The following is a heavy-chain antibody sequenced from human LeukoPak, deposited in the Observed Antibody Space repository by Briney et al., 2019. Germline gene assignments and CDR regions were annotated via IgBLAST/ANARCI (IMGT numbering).Heavy chain of an antibody. J-gene: IGHJ6*02. CDR1: GYTFTGYY. Sequence: ASVKVSCKASGYTFTGYYMHWVRQAPGQGLEWMGWINPNSGGTNYAQKFQGRVTMTRHTSISTAYMELSRLRSDDTAVYYCARMIVATPSPYGMDVWGQGTTVTVSS. V-gene: IGHV1-2*02. D-gene: IGHD5-12*01. CDR2: INPNSGGT. CDR3: ARMIVATPSPYGMDV.